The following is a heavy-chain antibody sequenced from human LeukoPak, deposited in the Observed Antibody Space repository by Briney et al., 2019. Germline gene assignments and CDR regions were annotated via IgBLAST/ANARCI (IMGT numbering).Heavy chain of an antibody. CDR1: GFTSSSYS. D-gene: IGHD2-2*01. Sequence: GGSLRLSCAASGFTSSSYSMNWVRQAPGKGLEWVSSISSSSSYIYYADSVKGRFTISRDNAKNSLYLQMNSLRAEDTAVYYCARDPMGDIVVVPAAPDYWGQGTLVTVSS. J-gene: IGHJ4*02. CDR2: ISSSSSYI. CDR3: ARDPMGDIVVVPAAPDY. V-gene: IGHV3-21*01.